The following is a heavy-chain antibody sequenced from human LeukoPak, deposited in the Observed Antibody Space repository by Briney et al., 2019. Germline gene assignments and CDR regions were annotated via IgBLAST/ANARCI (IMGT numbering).Heavy chain of an antibody. V-gene: IGHV4-39*01. CDR3: ARSGFPDAFDI. Sequence: PSETLSLTCTVSGGSISSSSYYWGWIRQPPGKGLEWIGSIHYSGSTYYNPSLKSRVTISVDTSKNQFSLKLSSVTAADTAAYYCARSGFPDAFDIWGQGTMVTVSS. CDR2: IHYSGST. D-gene: IGHD1-26*01. J-gene: IGHJ3*02. CDR1: GGSISSSSYY.